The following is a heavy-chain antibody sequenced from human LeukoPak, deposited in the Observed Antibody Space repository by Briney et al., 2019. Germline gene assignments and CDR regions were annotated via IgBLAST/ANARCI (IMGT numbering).Heavy chain of an antibody. CDR2: IYYNGNT. V-gene: IGHV4-59*08. D-gene: IGHD3-22*01. J-gene: IGHJ3*02. CDR1: GGSISGYY. Sequence: SETLSLTCTVSGGSISGYYWIWIRQSPGKGLVWIGYIYYNGNTNYNPSLKSRVTISVDMSKNQFSLKLSSVTAADTALYYCARHFTYYYDSSGYPRDAFDIWGHGTMVTVSS. CDR3: ARHFTYYYDSSGYPRDAFDI.